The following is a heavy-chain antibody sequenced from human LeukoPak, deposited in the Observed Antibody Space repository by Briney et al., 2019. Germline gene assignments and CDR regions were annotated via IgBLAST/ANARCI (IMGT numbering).Heavy chain of an antibody. Sequence: ASVKVSCKASGYTFTGYYMHWVRQAPGQGLEWMGWINPNSGGTNYAQKLQGRVTMTTDTSTSTAYMELRSLRSDDTAVYYCARDRDWNYGFDYWGQGTLVTVSS. V-gene: IGHV1-2*02. CDR1: GYTFTGYY. CDR3: ARDRDWNYGFDY. D-gene: IGHD1-7*01. J-gene: IGHJ4*02. CDR2: INPNSGGT.